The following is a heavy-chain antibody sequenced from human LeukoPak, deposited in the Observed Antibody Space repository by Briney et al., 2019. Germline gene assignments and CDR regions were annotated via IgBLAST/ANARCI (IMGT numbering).Heavy chain of an antibody. D-gene: IGHD5-18*01. CDR3: TRRGYGY. Sequence: GGSLRLSCAASGFTFSSHWMSWVRRAPGKGLEWVANIKEDGSEIYYVDSVKGRFTISRDNAKNSLYLQMNSLRAEDTAVYYCTRRGYGYWGQGTLVTVSS. J-gene: IGHJ4*02. CDR1: GFTFSSHW. V-gene: IGHV3-7*01. CDR2: IKEDGSEI.